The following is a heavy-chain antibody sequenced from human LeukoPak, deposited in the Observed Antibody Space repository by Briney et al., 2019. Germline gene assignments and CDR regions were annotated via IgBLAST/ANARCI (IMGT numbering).Heavy chain of an antibody. Sequence: GESLKISCQGSGFRFDIYWIGWVRQIPGKGLEWMGNIYPGDSDTRYSPSFQGQATMSADKSSGTAYLQWSSLKALDTAMYYCARRQGGQNWYFDLWGRGTVVTVSS. CDR2: IYPGDSDT. CDR1: GFRFDIYW. CDR3: ARRQGGQNWYFDL. V-gene: IGHV5-51*01. D-gene: IGHD3-16*01. J-gene: IGHJ2*01.